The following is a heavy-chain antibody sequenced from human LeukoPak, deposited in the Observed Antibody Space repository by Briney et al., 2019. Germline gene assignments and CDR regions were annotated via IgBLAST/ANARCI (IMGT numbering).Heavy chain of an antibody. V-gene: IGHV3-7*01. Sequence: GGSLRLSCAASGFTFGSYWMSWVRQAPGKGLEWVANIKQDGSEKYYVDSVKGRFTISRDNAKNSLYLQMNSLRAEDTAVYYCARDSSGYSSSWYRDYFDYWGQGTLVTVSS. CDR2: IKQDGSEK. CDR3: ARDSSGYSSSWYRDYFDY. J-gene: IGHJ4*02. CDR1: GFTFGSYW. D-gene: IGHD6-13*01.